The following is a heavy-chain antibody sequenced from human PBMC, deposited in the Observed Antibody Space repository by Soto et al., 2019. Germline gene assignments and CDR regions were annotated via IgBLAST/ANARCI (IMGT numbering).Heavy chain of an antibody. CDR1: GFTFSSYA. CDR3: AKGPIVVVVAATPPYFDY. CDR2: ISGSGGST. D-gene: IGHD2-15*01. V-gene: IGHV3-23*01. J-gene: IGHJ4*02. Sequence: GGSLRLSCAASGFTFSSYAMSWVRQAPGKGLEWVSAISGSGGSTYYADSVKGRFTISRDNSKNTLYLQMNSLRAEDTAVYYCAKGPIVVVVAATPPYFDYWGQGTLVTVSS.